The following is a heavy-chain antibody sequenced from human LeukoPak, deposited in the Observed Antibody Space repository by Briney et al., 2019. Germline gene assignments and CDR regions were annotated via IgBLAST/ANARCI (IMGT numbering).Heavy chain of an antibody. CDR2: ISNSGGST. D-gene: IGHD1-26*01. Sequence: PGGSLRLSCAASGFTFSSYAKSWVRQAPGKGLEWVSTISNSGGSTYYADSVKGRFTISRDNSKNTLYLQMNSLRAEDTAVYYCAKMISGSYYYYYGMDVWGQGTTVTVSS. CDR1: GFTFSSYA. J-gene: IGHJ6*02. V-gene: IGHV3-23*01. CDR3: AKMISGSYYYYYGMDV.